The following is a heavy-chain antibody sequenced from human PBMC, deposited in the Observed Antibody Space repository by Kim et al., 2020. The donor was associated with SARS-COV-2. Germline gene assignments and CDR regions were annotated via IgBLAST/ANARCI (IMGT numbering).Heavy chain of an antibody. CDR3: AKWSGPRGISPQVDIVATTDNDY. CDR2: ISGSGGST. J-gene: IGHJ4*02. V-gene: IGHV3-23*01. Sequence: GGSLRLSCAASGFTFSSYAMSWVRQAPGKGLEWVSAISGSGGSTYYADSVKGRFTISRDNSKNTLYLQMNSLRAEDTAVYYCAKWSGPRGISPQVDIVATTDNDYWGQGTLVTVSS. CDR1: GFTFSSYA. D-gene: IGHD5-12*01.